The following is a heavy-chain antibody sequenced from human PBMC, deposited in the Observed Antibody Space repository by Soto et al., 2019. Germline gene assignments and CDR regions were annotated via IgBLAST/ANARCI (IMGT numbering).Heavy chain of an antibody. J-gene: IGHJ6*02. V-gene: IGHV1-18*01. CDR2: ISTYNGDT. CDR3: ARAGAAPYYYYGMDV. Sequence: GASVKVSCKASGYTFTSSGISWLRQAPGQGLEWMGWISTYNGDTNDAPKFQDRVTMTIDRSTSTAYMELRSLRSDDAAVYYCARAGAAPYYYYGMDVWGQGTRVTVPS. D-gene: IGHD2-15*01. CDR1: GYTFTSSG.